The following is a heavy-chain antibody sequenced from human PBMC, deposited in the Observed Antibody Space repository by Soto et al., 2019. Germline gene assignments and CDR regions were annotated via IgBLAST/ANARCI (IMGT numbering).Heavy chain of an antibody. J-gene: IGHJ6*02. V-gene: IGHV1-18*01. D-gene: IGHD3-16*01. CDR1: GYIFVNYG. CDR3: VMVDNYVTPTPQDV. CDR2: ISPYTGNT. Sequence: QVQLVQSGDEVKKPGASVKVSCKASGYIFVNYGIAWVRQAPGQGLEWMGWISPYTGNTHSATKVQGRLTMTTDTSTSTAYMDLGSLTSDDTAVYYRVMVDNYVTPTPQDVWGQGTTVTVSS.